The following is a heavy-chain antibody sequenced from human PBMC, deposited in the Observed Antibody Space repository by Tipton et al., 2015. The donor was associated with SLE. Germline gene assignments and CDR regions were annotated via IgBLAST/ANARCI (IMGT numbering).Heavy chain of an antibody. CDR1: GFTVSSNY. V-gene: IGHV3-11*04. J-gene: IGHJ4*02. D-gene: IGHD6-13*01. Sequence: SLRLSCAASGFTVSSNYMSWVRQAPGKGLEWVSYISSSGGTIFYADSVKGRFTISRDNAKNSLYLQMNSLRAEDTAVYYCARVKIAAYFDYWGQGTLVTVSS. CDR2: ISSSGGTI. CDR3: ARVKIAAYFDY.